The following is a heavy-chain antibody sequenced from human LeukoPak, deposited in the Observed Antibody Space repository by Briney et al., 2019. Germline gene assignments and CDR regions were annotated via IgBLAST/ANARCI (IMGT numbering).Heavy chain of an antibody. CDR1: GYTFTSYY. Sequence: ASVKVFCKASGYTFTSYYMHWVRQAPGQGLEWMGIINPSGGSTSYAQKFQGRVTMTRGTSTSTVYMELSSLRSEDTAVYYCARDGVGATDPGRGFDPWGQGTLVTVSS. CDR2: INPSGGST. V-gene: IGHV1-46*01. D-gene: IGHD1-26*01. CDR3: ARDGVGATDPGRGFDP. J-gene: IGHJ5*02.